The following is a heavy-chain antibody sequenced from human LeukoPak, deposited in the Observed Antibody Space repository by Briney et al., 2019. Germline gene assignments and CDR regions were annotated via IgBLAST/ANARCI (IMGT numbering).Heavy chain of an antibody. D-gene: IGHD3-10*02. CDR3: AELGITMIGGV. V-gene: IGHV3-30*02. CDR1: GFSFSSYG. Sequence: GGSLRLSCAASGFSFSSYGMHWVRQAPGKGLEWVAFIRYDGSHKYYADSVKGRFTISRDNAKNSLYLQMNSLRAEDTAVYYCAELGITMIGGVWGKGTTVTISS. J-gene: IGHJ6*04. CDR2: IRYDGSHK.